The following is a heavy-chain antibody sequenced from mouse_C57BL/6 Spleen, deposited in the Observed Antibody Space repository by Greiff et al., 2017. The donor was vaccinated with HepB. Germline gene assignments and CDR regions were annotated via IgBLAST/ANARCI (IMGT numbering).Heavy chain of an antibody. CDR1: GYTFTNYW. Sequence: QLKESGAELVRPGTSVKMSCKASGYTFTNYWIGWAKQRPGHGLEWIGDIYPGGGYTNYNEKFKGKATLTADKSSSTAYMQFSSLTSEDSAIYYCARRTSYYSNYVDWYFDVWGTGTTVTVSS. J-gene: IGHJ1*03. V-gene: IGHV1-63*01. D-gene: IGHD2-5*01. CDR2: IYPGGGYT. CDR3: ARRTSYYSNYVDWYFDV.